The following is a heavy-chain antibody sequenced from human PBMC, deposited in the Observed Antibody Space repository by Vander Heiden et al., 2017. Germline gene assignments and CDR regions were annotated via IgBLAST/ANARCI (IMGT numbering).Heavy chain of an antibody. CDR2: VGHDGRNE. V-gene: IGHV3-33*01. Sequence: QVHLVESGGGVVQPGTSLRLSRAASGFSFGVYGMHWVRQAPGKGLDWVAVVGHDGRNEAYAASVRGRFTISRDNAENTLFLQMNSLRAEDTAVYYCARDLNIGYFDYWGQGALVSVSS. J-gene: IGHJ4*02. D-gene: IGHD3-22*01. CDR3: ARDLNIGYFDY. CDR1: GFSFGVYG.